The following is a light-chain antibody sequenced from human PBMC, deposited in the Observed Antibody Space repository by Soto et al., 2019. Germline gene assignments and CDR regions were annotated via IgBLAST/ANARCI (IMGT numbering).Light chain of an antibody. Sequence: EIVLTQSPGTLSLSPGEIATLSCRASQSVNNNYLAWYQQRPGQTPRLLVNGVSNRATGIPDRFSGGGSGTDFTLTISSLEPEDFAVYYCQQYGLPPHSFGQGTRVEIK. CDR3: QQYGLPPHS. CDR2: GVS. V-gene: IGKV3-20*01. J-gene: IGKJ2*01. CDR1: QSVNNNY.